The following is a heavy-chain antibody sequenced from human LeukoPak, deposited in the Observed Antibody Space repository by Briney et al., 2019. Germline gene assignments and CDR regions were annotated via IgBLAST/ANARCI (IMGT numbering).Heavy chain of an antibody. CDR2: MNPNSGNT. D-gene: IGHD2-2*01. J-gene: IGHJ4*02. CDR1: GYTFTSYD. Sequence: ASVKVSCKASGYTFTSYDINWLRQATGQGLEWMGWMNPNSGNTGYAQKFQGRVTMTRNTSISTAYMELSSLRSEDTAVYYCARGGGGYCSSTSCSYYFDYWGQGTLVTVSS. V-gene: IGHV1-8*01. CDR3: ARGGGGYCSSTSCSYYFDY.